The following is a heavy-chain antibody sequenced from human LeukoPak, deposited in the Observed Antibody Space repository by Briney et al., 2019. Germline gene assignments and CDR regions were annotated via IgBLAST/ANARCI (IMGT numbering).Heavy chain of an antibody. CDR2: ISSSSSYI. CDR3: ARDNDLDRSVEYMDV. J-gene: IGHJ6*03. D-gene: IGHD1-1*01. V-gene: IGHV3-21*01. CDR1: GFTFSSYS. Sequence: GGSLRLSCAASGFTFSSYSMNWVRQAPGKGLEWVSSISSSSSYIYYADSVKGRFTISRDNAKTSLYLQMNSLRAEDTAVYYCARDNDLDRSVEYMDVWGQGTTVTVSS.